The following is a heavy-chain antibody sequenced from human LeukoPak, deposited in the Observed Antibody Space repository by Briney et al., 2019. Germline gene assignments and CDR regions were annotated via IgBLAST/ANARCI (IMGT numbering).Heavy chain of an antibody. CDR2: INIDGRDT. V-gene: IGHV3-74*01. CDR3: AKWPEGAMDYFDY. Sequence: GGSLRLSCAASGFTLSNHWMYWVRQAPGKGLVWVSRINIDGRDTKYADSVKGRFTISRDNSKNTLYLEMSSLRVEDTAIYYCAKWPEGAMDYFDYWGQGTLVTVSS. J-gene: IGHJ4*02. CDR1: GFTLSNHW. D-gene: IGHD2-8*01.